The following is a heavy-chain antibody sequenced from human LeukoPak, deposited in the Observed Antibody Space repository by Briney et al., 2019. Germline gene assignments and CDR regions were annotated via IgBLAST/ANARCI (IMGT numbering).Heavy chain of an antibody. J-gene: IGHJ4*02. Sequence: GGSLRLSCAASGFTFSSYEMNWVRQAPGKGLEWVSYISSSGSTIYYADSVKGRFTISRDNSKNTLYLQMNSLRAEDTAVYYCARAKPKNMVRGLIMRRESRYYFDYWGQGTLVTVSS. CDR1: GFTFSSYE. V-gene: IGHV3-48*03. D-gene: IGHD3-10*01. CDR2: ISSSGSTI. CDR3: ARAKPKNMVRGLIMRRESRYYFDY.